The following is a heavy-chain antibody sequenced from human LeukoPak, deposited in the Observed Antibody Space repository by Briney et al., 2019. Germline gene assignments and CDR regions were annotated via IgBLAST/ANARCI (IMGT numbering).Heavy chain of an antibody. V-gene: IGHV3-23*01. Sequence: GGSLRLSCAASGFTFSSYAMSWVRQAPGKGLEWVSAISGSGGSTYYADSVKGRFTISRDNSKNTLYLQMNSLRAEDTAVYYRAKDPRAAVAGTGKALDYWGQGTLVTVSS. CDR1: GFTFSSYA. CDR3: AKDPRAAVAGTGKALDY. D-gene: IGHD6-19*01. CDR2: ISGSGGST. J-gene: IGHJ4*02.